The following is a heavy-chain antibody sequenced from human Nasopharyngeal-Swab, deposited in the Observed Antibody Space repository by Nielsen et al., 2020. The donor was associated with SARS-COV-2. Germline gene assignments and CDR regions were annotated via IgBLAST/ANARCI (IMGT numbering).Heavy chain of an antibody. CDR3: TRSGAYSSGWFLGDY. CDR2: IKSKANSYAT. J-gene: IGHJ4*02. D-gene: IGHD6-19*01. V-gene: IGHV3-73*01. CDR1: EFTFSGFA. Sequence: GESLKISCAASEFTFSGFAMHWVRQASGKGLVWVGHIKSKANSYATTYAASVKGRFTISRDDSKNTAFLQMNSLETEDTAVYYCTRSGAYSSGWFLGDYWGQGTLVTVSS.